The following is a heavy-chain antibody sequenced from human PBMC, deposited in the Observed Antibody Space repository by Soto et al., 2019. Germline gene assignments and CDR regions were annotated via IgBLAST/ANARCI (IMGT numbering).Heavy chain of an antibody. Sequence: ASVKVSCKASGYTFTSYDINWVRKATGQGLEWMGWMNPNSGNTGYAQKFQGRVTMTRNTSISTAYMELSSLRSEDTAVYYCASGRGYDFWSGYYYFDYWGQGNLVTVS. CDR1: GYTFTSYD. D-gene: IGHD3-3*01. J-gene: IGHJ4*02. V-gene: IGHV1-8*01. CDR3: ASGRGYDFWSGYYYFDY. CDR2: MNPNSGNT.